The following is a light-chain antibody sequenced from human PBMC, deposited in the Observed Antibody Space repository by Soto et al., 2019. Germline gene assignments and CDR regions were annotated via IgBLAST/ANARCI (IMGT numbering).Light chain of an antibody. J-gene: IGKJ5*01. Sequence: EIVLTQSPGTLALSPGERASLSCRASEGVSSSYLAWYQQIPGQAPRLLIYGASTRATGIPDRFSGSGSGTDFTLTISRLEPEDFAVYYCQQYGSSPGITFGQGTRLEIK. CDR1: EGVSSSY. CDR2: GAS. V-gene: IGKV3-20*01. CDR3: QQYGSSPGIT.